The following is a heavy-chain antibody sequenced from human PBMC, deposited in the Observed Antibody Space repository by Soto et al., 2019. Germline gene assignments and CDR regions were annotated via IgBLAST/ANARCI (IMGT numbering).Heavy chain of an antibody. J-gene: IGHJ4*02. Sequence: HPGGPLRLSYAASGFTFSSYSMSWVRQAPGKGLEWVSGFRTSGDGGTTYYADSVKGRFTISRDNSENMLFLQMNSLRAEDTAIYYCAKKVNSGPGSQYFDYWGQGTLVTVSS. D-gene: IGHD3-10*01. V-gene: IGHV3-23*01. CDR1: GFTFSSYS. CDR2: FRTSGDGGTT. CDR3: AKKVNSGPGSQYFDY.